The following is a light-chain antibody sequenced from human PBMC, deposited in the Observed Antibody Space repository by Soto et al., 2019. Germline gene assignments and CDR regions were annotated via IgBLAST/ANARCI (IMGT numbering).Light chain of an antibody. V-gene: IGKV3-15*01. J-gene: IGKJ4*01. CDR2: GAS. CDR3: QQYHTWPVT. CDR1: QSVVTN. Sequence: EIVLTQSPGTLSLSPGERATLSCRASQSVVTNSLAWYQQKPGQAPRLLIFGASTRASGIPARFSGSGSGTEFTLTINSLKSEDSATYYCQQYHTWPVTFGGGTKV.